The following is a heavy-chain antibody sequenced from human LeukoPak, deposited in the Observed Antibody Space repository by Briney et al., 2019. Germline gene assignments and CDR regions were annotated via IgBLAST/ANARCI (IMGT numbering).Heavy chain of an antibody. CDR3: AKDGGGYYPSYYYYMDV. CDR2: ISYDGSNK. J-gene: IGHJ6*03. D-gene: IGHD3-22*01. CDR1: GFTFSSYG. Sequence: GGSLRLSCAASGFTFSSYGMHWVRQAPGKGLEWVVVISYDGSNKYYADSVKGRFTISRDNSKNTLYLQMNSLRAEDTAVYYCAKDGGGYYPSYYYYMDVWGKGTTVTISS. V-gene: IGHV3-30*18.